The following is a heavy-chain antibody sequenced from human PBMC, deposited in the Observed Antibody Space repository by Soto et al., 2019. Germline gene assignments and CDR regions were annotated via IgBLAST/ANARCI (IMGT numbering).Heavy chain of an antibody. CDR1: GFTFSSYD. J-gene: IGHJ2*01. D-gene: IGHD3-10*01. V-gene: IGHV3-13*01. CDR3: ARGRGFWYFDL. Sequence: EVQLVESGGGLVQPGGSLRLSCAASGFTFSSYDMHWVRQATGKGLEWVSAIGTAGDTYYPGSVKGRFTISRENAKNSLYLQMNSLRAGDTAVYYCARGRGFWYFDLWGRGTLVTVSS. CDR2: IGTAGDT.